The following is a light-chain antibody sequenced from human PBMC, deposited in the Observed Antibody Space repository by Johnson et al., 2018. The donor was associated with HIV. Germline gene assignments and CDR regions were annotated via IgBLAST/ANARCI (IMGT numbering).Light chain of an antibody. Sequence: QSVLTQPPSVSAAPGQKVTISCSGSSSNIGNNYVSWYQQLPGTAPKLLIYDDNKRPSGIPDRFSGSKSGTSATLGITGLPTGDEGDYYCGKWESRLSAGRFCGTGTKVTVL. V-gene: IGLV1-51*01. CDR2: DDN. CDR1: SSNIGNNY. CDR3: GKWESRLSAGRF. J-gene: IGLJ1*01.